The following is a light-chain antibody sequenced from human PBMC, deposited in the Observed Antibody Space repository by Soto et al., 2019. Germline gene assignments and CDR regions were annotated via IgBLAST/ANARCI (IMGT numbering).Light chain of an antibody. V-gene: IGKV3-11*01. J-gene: IGKJ1*01. CDR3: QQRSGWPPAWT. Sequence: EIVLTQSPATRSLSPGERATLSCRASQSDSRYLAWYQQRPGQAPRLLIYDVYTRATGIPARFSGSGSGTDFTLTISSLEPEDFAIYYCQQRSGWPPAWTFGQGTKVDIK. CDR1: QSDSRY. CDR2: DVY.